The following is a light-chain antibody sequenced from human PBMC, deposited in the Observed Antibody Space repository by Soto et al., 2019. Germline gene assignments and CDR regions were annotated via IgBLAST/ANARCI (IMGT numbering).Light chain of an antibody. J-gene: IGKJ1*01. CDR1: QSFSSSY. V-gene: IGKV3-20*01. Sequence: EIVLTQSPGSLSLSPGERATLSCRASQSFSSSYLAWYQQKPGQAPRLLIYGASSRATGIPDRFSGSGSGTDFTLTISRLEPEDYAVYYCQQYGSSPPGTFGQGTKVEI. CDR2: GAS. CDR3: QQYGSSPPGT.